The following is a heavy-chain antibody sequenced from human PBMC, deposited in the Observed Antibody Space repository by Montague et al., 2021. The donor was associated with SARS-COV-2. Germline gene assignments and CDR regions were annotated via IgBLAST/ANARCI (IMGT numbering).Heavy chain of an antibody. J-gene: IGHJ3*02. D-gene: IGHD3-22*01. V-gene: IGHV4-31*03. CDR2: IYHTGST. CDR1: GGSISSGGYY. CDR3: ARDSGYYDSSGYSYDAFDI. Sequence: TLSLTCTVSGGSISSGGYYWSWIRQHPGKGPEWIGYIYHTGSTHYXXXLKSRVTISKETSKNHFSLNLSSVTAADSAVYYCARDSGYYDSSGYSYDAFDIWGQGTKVTVSS.